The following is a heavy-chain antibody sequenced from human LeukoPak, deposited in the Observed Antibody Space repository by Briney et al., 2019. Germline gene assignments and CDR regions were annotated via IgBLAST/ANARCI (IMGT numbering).Heavy chain of an antibody. J-gene: IGHJ4*02. CDR1: GGSFTGHH. D-gene: IGHD4-23*01. V-gene: IGHV4-34*01. CDR3: ARDPTTVVTLPYYFDS. CDR2: VNHRGTT. Sequence: TSETLSLTCAVYGGSFTGHHWNWIRQSAGKGLEWIGEVNHRGTTNYNPSLKSRVTISVDTSKNQFFLKLTSVTAADTAVYYCARDPTTVVTLPYYFDSWGQGTLVTVSS.